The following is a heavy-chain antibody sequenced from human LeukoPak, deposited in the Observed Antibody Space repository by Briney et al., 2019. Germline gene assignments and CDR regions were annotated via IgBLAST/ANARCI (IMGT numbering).Heavy chain of an antibody. Sequence: SETLSLTCTVSDDSISSSTYYWGWIRQPPGKGLEWIGTIYYGGSTNYNPSLKSRVTMSVDTSKNQFSLKLSSVTAADTAVYYCARESDSGYDFDYWGQGTLVTVSS. D-gene: IGHD3-22*01. J-gene: IGHJ4*02. CDR1: DDSISSSTYY. V-gene: IGHV4-39*07. CDR2: IYYGGST. CDR3: ARESDSGYDFDY.